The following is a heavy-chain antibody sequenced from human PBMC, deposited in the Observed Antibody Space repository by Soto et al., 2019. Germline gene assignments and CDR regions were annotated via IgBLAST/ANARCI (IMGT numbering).Heavy chain of an antibody. D-gene: IGHD3-10*01. V-gene: IGHV1-69*12. CDR2: IIPIFGTA. CDR3: EREKGSTVHYYYGMDV. J-gene: IGHJ6*02. Sequence: QVQLVQSGAEVKKPGSSVKVSCKASGGTFSSYAISWVRQAPGQGLEWMGGIIPIFGTANYAQKFKGRVTIPAGESTSTAYIELSSLRSEDTAGYYCEREKGSTVHYYYGMDVWGQGTTVTVSS. CDR1: GGTFSSYA.